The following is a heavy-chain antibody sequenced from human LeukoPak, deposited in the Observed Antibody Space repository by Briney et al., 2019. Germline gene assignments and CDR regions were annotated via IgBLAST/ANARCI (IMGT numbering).Heavy chain of an antibody. CDR2: ISHSGDT. J-gene: IGHJ4*02. CDR3: ARTARVFDY. D-gene: IGHD5-18*01. V-gene: IGHV4-4*09. CDR1: GYSITSYY. Sequence: SETLSLTCTVSGYSITSYYWSWIRQSPGKGLECVAYISHSGDTNYNPSLKSRVTISMDTAQNQFLLRRHSVTAADTAVYYFARTARVFDYWGQGMQVTVS.